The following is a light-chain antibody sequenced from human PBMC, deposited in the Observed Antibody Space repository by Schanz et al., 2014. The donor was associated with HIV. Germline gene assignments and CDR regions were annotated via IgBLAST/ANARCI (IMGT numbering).Light chain of an antibody. CDR3: QYYGSPPWT. CDR1: QSVSSY. V-gene: IGKV3-11*01. Sequence: EIVLTQSPATLSLSPGERATLSCRASQSVSSYLAWYQQKPGQAPRLLIYDASNRATGIPARFSGSGSGTDFTLTISTLVPEDFAVYYCQYYGSPPWTFGQGTKVEVK. J-gene: IGKJ1*01. CDR2: DAS.